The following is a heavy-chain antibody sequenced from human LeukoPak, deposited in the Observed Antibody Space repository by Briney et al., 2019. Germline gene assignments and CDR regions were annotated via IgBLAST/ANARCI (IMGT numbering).Heavy chain of an antibody. CDR1: GYTFTSKT. CDR2: IDTNTGNP. Sequence: ASVKVSCTTSGYTFTSKTINWVRQAPGQGLEWMGWIDTNTGNPTYVQGFTGRLVFSLDTSVSTTYLQIYSLKAEDTAVYYCATGRDTTGYWGHWGQGSLVTVSS. D-gene: IGHD3-22*01. V-gene: IGHV7-4-1*01. CDR3: ATGRDTTGYWGH. J-gene: IGHJ4*02.